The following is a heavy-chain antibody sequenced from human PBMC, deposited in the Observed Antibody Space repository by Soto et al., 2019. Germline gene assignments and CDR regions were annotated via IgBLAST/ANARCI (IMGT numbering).Heavy chain of an antibody. CDR3: AHRSIVGAAI. CDR2: IFHSGST. Sequence: QLQLQESGPGLVKPSGTLSLTCAVFGGSISNSNWWTWVRQPPGEGLDWIGEIFHSGSTNYNSSLMGLVVISVDTANNQFSLKLSSVTAAVTAVYYCAHRSIVGAAIWGQGTLVTVSS. CDR1: GGSISNSNW. J-gene: IGHJ4*02. D-gene: IGHD1-26*01. V-gene: IGHV4-4*02.